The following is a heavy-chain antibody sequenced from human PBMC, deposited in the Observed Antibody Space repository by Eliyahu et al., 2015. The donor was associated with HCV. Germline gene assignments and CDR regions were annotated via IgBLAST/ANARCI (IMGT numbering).Heavy chain of an antibody. D-gene: IGHD5-18*01. Sequence: LVESGGGLAKPGGSLRLSCXASGFXFSXSSMNWVRQSPGKGLEWVASISSTSFYIYYADSVKGRFTVSRDNAKNSLFLQMDSLRAEDTAMYYCARDQYGYRQYYFDYWGQGTPVTVSS. CDR1: GFXFSXSS. J-gene: IGHJ4*02. CDR2: ISSTSFYI. CDR3: ARDQYGYRQYYFDY. V-gene: IGHV3-21*02.